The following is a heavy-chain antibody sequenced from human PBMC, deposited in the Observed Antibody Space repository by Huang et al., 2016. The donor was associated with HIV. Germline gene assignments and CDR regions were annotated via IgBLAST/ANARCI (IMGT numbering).Heavy chain of an antibody. V-gene: IGHV5-51*01. Sequence: EEQLVQSGAEVKKPGESLKISCEGSGYSFAKYWIGWVRQMPGKGLEGMVILYPDDSDSRYRPSFQGQCAISADKSISTAYLQWSSLKASDTAMYYCARLDTARNYYYYGLDVWGQGTSVIVSS. J-gene: IGHJ6*02. CDR3: ARLDTARNYYYYGLDV. D-gene: IGHD5-18*01. CDR2: LYPDDSDS. CDR1: GYSFAKYW.